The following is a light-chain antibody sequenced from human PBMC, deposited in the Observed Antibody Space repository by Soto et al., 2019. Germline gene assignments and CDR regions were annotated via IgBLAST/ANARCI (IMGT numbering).Light chain of an antibody. CDR1: QDISNY. J-gene: IGKJ5*01. Sequence: DVQMTESASSLSASVGDTVTITCQPTQDISNYLNWYQQKPGEAPKLLIYDASKLETGVPSRFSGSGSGTDFTFTISSLQPEDFATYHCQQYDHLPITFGQGTRLEIK. V-gene: IGKV1-33*01. CDR2: DAS. CDR3: QQYDHLPIT.